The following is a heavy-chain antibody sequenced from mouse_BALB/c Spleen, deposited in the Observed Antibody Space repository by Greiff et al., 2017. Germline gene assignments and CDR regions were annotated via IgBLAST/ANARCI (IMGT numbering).Heavy chain of an antibody. D-gene: IGHD2-2*01. Sequence: VKLMESGPGLVQPSQSLSITCTVSGFSLTSYGVHWVRQSPGKGLEWLGVIWSGGSTDYNSALKSRLSISKDNSKSQVFLKMNSLQTDDTARYYCARDGGYGCYYFDYWGQGTTLTVSS. CDR2: IWSGGST. V-gene: IGHV2-4-1*01. CDR3: ARDGGYGCYYFDY. CDR1: GFSLTSYG. J-gene: IGHJ2*01.